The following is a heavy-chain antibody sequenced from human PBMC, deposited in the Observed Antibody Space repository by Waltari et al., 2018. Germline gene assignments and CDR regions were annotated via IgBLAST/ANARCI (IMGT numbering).Heavy chain of an antibody. J-gene: IGHJ5*02. CDR3: AGTNNWSSVWFDP. CDR2: IIPMFGSA. D-gene: IGHD1-1*01. Sequence: QVQLVQSGAEVKKPGSSVKVSCKASGGTFSNYAISWVRQAPGQGLEWMGGIIPMFGSANYPQKFQDRVTITADESTSTAYMELRSLRSDDTAMYYCAGTNNWSSVWFDPWGQGTLVSVSS. CDR1: GGTFSNYA. V-gene: IGHV1-69*12.